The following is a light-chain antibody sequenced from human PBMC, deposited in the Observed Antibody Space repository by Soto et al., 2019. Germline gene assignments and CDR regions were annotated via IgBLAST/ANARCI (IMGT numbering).Light chain of an antibody. CDR1: QTVNDN. CDR2: RAS. V-gene: IGKV3-15*01. J-gene: IGKJ5*01. CDR3: QQYGSSPVP. Sequence: ESVVTQSPGTLSLSPWERATLSCRAIQTVNDNLAWYQQKPGQAPRLFMFRASSRATGVPARFSGSGSGTEFNLTISSLQSEDFAVYYCQQYGSSPVPFGQGTRLAI.